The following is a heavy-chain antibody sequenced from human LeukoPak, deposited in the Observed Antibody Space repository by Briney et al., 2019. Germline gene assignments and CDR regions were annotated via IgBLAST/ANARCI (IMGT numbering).Heavy chain of an antibody. D-gene: IGHD6-13*01. J-gene: IGHJ4*02. Sequence: GGSLRLSCAASGFTFSSYSMNWVRRAPGKGLEWVSSISSSSSYIYYADSVKGRFTISRDNAKNSLYLQMNSLRAEDTAVYYCASLGSFADYWGQGTLVTVSS. CDR2: ISSSSSYI. CDR1: GFTFSSYS. V-gene: IGHV3-21*01. CDR3: ASLGSFADY.